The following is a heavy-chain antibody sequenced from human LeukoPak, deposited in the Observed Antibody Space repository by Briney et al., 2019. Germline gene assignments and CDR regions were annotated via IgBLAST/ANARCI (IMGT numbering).Heavy chain of an antibody. J-gene: IGHJ4*02. V-gene: IGHV1-46*01. CDR2: INPSGGST. Sequence: GASVKVSCKASGYTFTSYGISWVRQAPGQGLEWMGLINPSGGSTTYAQKFQGRVTMTRDTSTNTFFMELSSLRSEDTAVYYCARDYYDRGAYAAGYWGQGTLVIVSS. CDR1: GYTFTSYG. D-gene: IGHD3-22*01. CDR3: ARDYYDRGAYAAGY.